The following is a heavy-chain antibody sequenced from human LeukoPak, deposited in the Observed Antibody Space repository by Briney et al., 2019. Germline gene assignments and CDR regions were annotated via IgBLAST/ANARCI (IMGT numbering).Heavy chain of an antibody. Sequence: PGGSLRLSCAASGFXFSSYEINWVRQAPGKGLEWVSYISTSGNTRYYADSVKGRFTISRDNAKNSLYLQMNSLRVEDTAVYYCARELSGTTSYYFDYWGQGTLVTVSS. V-gene: IGHV3-48*03. CDR2: ISTSGNTR. D-gene: IGHD1-7*01. J-gene: IGHJ4*02. CDR1: GFXFSSYE. CDR3: ARELSGTTSYYFDY.